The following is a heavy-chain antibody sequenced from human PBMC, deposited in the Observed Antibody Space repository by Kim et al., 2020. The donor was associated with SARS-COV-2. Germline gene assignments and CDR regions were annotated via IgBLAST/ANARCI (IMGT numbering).Heavy chain of an antibody. CDR3: TRLVRDAATGDF. CDR2: TRDKANSYTT. V-gene: IGHV3-72*01. CDR1: GFIFSHHY. Sequence: GGSLRLSCAVSGFIFSHHYMDWVRQAPGKGLEWVGRTRDKANSYTTEYAASVRGRFTISRDDSRNSLYLQMNSLKTEDTAVYYCTRLVRDAATGDFWGQGTLVTVSS. D-gene: IGHD2-15*01. J-gene: IGHJ4*02.